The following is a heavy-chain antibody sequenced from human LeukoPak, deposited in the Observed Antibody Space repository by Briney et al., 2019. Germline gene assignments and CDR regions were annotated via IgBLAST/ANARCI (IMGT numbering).Heavy chain of an antibody. CDR1: GFTFSSYA. V-gene: IGHV3-30*04. CDR3: ARGKGGSSPTFQH. J-gene: IGHJ1*01. D-gene: IGHD6-13*01. Sequence: GRSLRLSCAASGFTFSSYAMHWVRQAPGKGLEWVAVISYDGTNKYYGDSVKGRFTISRDNSKNTLYLQINSLRAEDTAVYYCARGKGGSSPTFQHWGQGTLVTVSS. CDR2: ISYDGTNK.